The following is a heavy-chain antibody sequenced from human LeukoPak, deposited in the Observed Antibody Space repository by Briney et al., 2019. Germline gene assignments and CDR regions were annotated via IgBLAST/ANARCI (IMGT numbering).Heavy chain of an antibody. J-gene: IGHJ4*02. CDR2: IIPIFGTA. Sequence: SVKVSCKAPGGTFSSYAISWVRQAPGQGLEGMGGIIPIFGTANYAQKFQGRVTITADESTSTAYMELSSPRSEDTAVYYCAREAPDSSSWYLDYWGQGTLVTVSS. CDR1: GGTFSSYA. D-gene: IGHD6-13*01. CDR3: AREAPDSSSWYLDY. V-gene: IGHV1-69*01.